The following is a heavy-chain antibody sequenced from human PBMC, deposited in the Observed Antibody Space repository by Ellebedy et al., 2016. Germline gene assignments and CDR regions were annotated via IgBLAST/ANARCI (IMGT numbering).Heavy chain of an antibody. Sequence: SETLSLTCVVYGGSFSGYYWSWIRQPPGKGLVWIGEINHSGSTNYNPSLKSRVTISVDTSKNQFSLKLSSVTAADTAVYYCARGGTWGYCSGGNCQPFDYWGQGTQVTVSS. CDR2: INHSGST. V-gene: IGHV4-34*01. CDR1: GGSFSGYY. CDR3: ARGGTWGYCSGGNCQPFDY. D-gene: IGHD2-15*01. J-gene: IGHJ4*02.